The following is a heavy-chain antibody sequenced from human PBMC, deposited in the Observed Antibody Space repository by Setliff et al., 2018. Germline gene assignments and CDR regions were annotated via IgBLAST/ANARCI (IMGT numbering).Heavy chain of an antibody. CDR2: TIPVFGTT. CDR1: GNRFTDYN. J-gene: IGHJ3*02. V-gene: IGHV1-69*05. Sequence: SVKVSCKASGNRFTDYNLHWVRQAPGQGLEWMGGTIPVFGTTDYSQKFQGRVTIITDESTSTAFMQLSSLRSEDTAVYYCARDRYYNSWSGTSITAPHDAFDIWGQGTMVTVSS. D-gene: IGHD3-3*01. CDR3: ARDRYYNSWSGTSITAPHDAFDI.